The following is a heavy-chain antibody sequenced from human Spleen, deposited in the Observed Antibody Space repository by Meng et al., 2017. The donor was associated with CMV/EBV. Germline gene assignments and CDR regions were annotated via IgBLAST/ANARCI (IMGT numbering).Heavy chain of an antibody. CDR3: ARRGPLVGARSSDY. D-gene: IGHD1-26*01. CDR2: IIPIFGTA. J-gene: IGHJ4*02. Sequence: SVKVSCKASGGTFSSYAISWVRQAPGQGLEWMGGIIPIFGTANYAQKFQGRVTITTDESTSTAYMELSSLRSEDTAVYYCARRGPLVGARSSDYWGQGTLVTVSS. CDR1: GGTFSSYA. V-gene: IGHV1-69*05.